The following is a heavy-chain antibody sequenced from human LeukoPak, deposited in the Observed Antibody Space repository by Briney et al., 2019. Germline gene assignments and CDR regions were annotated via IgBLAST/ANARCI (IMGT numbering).Heavy chain of an antibody. V-gene: IGHV3-7*01. CDR3: ARDGSTYMDV. J-gene: IGHJ6*03. CDR1: GFTFSVYW. D-gene: IGHD1-1*01. Sequence: GGSLRLSCAASGFTFSVYWMSWVRQPPGKGLEWVANIKQDGSEKDYVDSMRGRFTISRDNAKNSVYLQMNSLRVEDTAVYYCARDGSTYMDVWGKGTTVTVSS. CDR2: IKQDGSEK.